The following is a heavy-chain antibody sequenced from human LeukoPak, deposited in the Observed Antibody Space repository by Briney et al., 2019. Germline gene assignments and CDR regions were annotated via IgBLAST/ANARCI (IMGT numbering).Heavy chain of an antibody. D-gene: IGHD5-18*01. CDR1: GYTFTGYY. Sequence: GASVKVSCKASGYTFTGYYMHWVRQAPGQGLEWMGWINPNSGGTNYAQKFQGRVTMTRDTSISTAYMELSRLRSDDTAVYYCARSGYSYDSAVYWNFDLWGRGTLVTVSS. CDR2: INPNSGGT. V-gene: IGHV1-2*02. CDR3: ARSGYSYDSAVYWNFDL. J-gene: IGHJ2*01.